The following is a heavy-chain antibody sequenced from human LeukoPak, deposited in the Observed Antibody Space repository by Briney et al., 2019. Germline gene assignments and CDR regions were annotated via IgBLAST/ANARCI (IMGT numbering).Heavy chain of an antibody. J-gene: IGHJ4*02. CDR1: GYTFTGYY. V-gene: IGHV1-2*02. CDR3: ARTNYGNPFFWDY. CDR2: INPNSGGT. Sequence: ASVKVSCKASGYTFTGYYMHWVRQAPGQGLEWMGWINPNSGGTNYAQKFQGRVTMTRDTSISTAYMELSRLRSEDTAVYYCARTNYGNPFFWDYWGQGTLVTVSS. D-gene: IGHD3-16*01.